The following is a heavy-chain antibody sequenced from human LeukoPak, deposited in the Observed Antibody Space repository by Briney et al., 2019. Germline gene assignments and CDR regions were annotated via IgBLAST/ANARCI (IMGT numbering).Heavy chain of an antibody. CDR2: IYYSGST. Sequence: PSETLSLTCTVSGGAIGSGAYYWTLIRQHPGKGLEWIGYIYYSGSTYYNPSLKSRVTISVDTSKNQFSLELNSVTAADTAVYYCVSYGSGTYYADYWGQGTLVTVSS. V-gene: IGHV4-31*03. CDR1: GGAIGSGAYY. J-gene: IGHJ4*02. CDR3: VSYGSGTYYADY. D-gene: IGHD3-10*01.